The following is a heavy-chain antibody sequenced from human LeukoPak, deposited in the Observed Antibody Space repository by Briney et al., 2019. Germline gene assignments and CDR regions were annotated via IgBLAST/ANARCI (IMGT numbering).Heavy chain of an antibody. CDR2: INPNSGGT. CDR3: ARDSNYASFSWFDP. Sequence: ASVKVSCKASGYTFTGYYMHWVRQAPGQGLEWMGWINPNSGGTNYAQKFQGRVTMTRDTSISTAYMELSRLRSDDTAVYYCARDSNYASFSWFDPWGQGTLVTVSS. J-gene: IGHJ5*02. D-gene: IGHD1-7*01. CDR1: GYTFTGYY. V-gene: IGHV1-2*02.